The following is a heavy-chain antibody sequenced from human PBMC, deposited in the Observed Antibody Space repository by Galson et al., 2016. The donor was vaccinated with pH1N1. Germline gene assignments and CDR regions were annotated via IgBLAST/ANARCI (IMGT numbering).Heavy chain of an antibody. D-gene: IGHD2-2*01. CDR3: ASVPGVAGPGGWFDP. Sequence: SLRLSCAASGFTFSDSYMSWIRQAPGRGLEFVSYINSGGSSTYYADSVKGRFTISRDNAKNSLYLQMSSLRDEDTAVYYCASVPGVAGPGGWFDPWGHGTLVTVSS. J-gene: IGHJ5*02. V-gene: IGHV3-11*04. CDR1: GFTFSDSY. CDR2: INSGGSST.